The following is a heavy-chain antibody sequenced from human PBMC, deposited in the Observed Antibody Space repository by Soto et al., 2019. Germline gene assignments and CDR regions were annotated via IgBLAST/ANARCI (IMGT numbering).Heavy chain of an antibody. Sequence: GGSLRLSCAASGFTFSTHGMHWVRQAPGKGLEWVGFISYDGSNKYYADSVKGRFTSSRDNSKNTLYLQMNSLRAEDTAVYYCAKALTADYYYGXDVWGQGTTVTVSS. D-gene: IGHD2-21*02. CDR1: GFTFSTHG. CDR2: ISYDGSNK. J-gene: IGHJ6*02. V-gene: IGHV3-30*18. CDR3: AKALTADYYYGXDV.